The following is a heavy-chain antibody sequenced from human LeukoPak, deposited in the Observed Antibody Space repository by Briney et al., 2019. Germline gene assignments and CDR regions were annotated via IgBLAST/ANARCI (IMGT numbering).Heavy chain of an antibody. CDR1: GYTFTNYA. J-gene: IGHJ4*02. Sequence: ASVKVSCKTSGYTFTNYAIHWVRQAPGQRLEWMGWISAYNGNTNYAQKLQGRVTMTTDTSTSTAYMELRSLRSDDTAVYYCARDSDPYSGSYSSGYWGQGTLVTVSS. CDR2: ISAYNGNT. D-gene: IGHD1-26*01. V-gene: IGHV1-18*01. CDR3: ARDSDPYSGSYSSGY.